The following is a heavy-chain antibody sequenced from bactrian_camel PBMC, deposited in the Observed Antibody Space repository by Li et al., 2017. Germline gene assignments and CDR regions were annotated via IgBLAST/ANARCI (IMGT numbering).Heavy chain of an antibody. CDR2: LYFGGGSL. CDR1: GYTYSSYC. CDR3: AVAGGYCYGGRPASSHLI. J-gene: IGHJ4*01. Sequence: HVQLVESGGGSVQSGGSLRLSCAASGYTYSSYCMGWFRQAPGKEREGVAALYFGGGSLYYADSVKGRFTISRDNAKNTHDLQIDNLKPEDTAMYYCAVAGGYCYGGRPASSHLIWGQGTQVTVS. V-gene: IGHV3S1*01. D-gene: IGHD3*01.